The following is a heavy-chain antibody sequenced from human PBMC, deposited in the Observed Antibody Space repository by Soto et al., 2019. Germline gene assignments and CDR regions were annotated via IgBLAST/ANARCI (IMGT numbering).Heavy chain of an antibody. CDR3: ARGGRSYGITGTTLPNWFDP. J-gene: IGHJ5*02. CDR2: INPSGGST. CDR1: GYTLTSYY. D-gene: IGHD1-7*01. V-gene: IGHV1-46*01. Sequence: QVQLVQSGAEVKKPGASVKVSCKASGYTLTSYYMHWVRQAPGQGLEWMGMINPSGGSTTYAQKFQGGVTMTRHTSTSTIYMEVSSLRSEDTAVHYCARGGRSYGITGTTLPNWFDPWGQGTLVTVSS.